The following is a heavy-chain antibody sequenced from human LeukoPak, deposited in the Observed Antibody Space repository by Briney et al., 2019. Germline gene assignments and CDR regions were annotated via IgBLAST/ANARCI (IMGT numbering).Heavy chain of an antibody. J-gene: IGHJ4*02. Sequence: PGGSLRLSCAASGFTFSSYAMSWVRQAPGKGLEWVSAISGSGGSTYYADSVKGRFTISRDNSKNTLYLQMNSLRAEDTAVYYCARDYYYDSSGPFDYWGQGTLVTVSS. V-gene: IGHV3-23*01. CDR1: GFTFSSYA. CDR3: ARDYYYDSSGPFDY. CDR2: ISGSGGST. D-gene: IGHD3-22*01.